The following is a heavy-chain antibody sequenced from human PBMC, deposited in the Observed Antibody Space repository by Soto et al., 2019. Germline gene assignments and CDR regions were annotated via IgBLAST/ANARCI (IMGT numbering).Heavy chain of an antibody. CDR1: GGSFSGYY. J-gene: IGHJ4*02. CDR2: INHSGST. D-gene: IGHD5-18*01. Sequence: SETLSLTCAVYGGSFSGYYWSWIRQPPGKGLEWIVEINHSGSTNYNPSLKSRVTISVDTSKNQFSLKLSSVTAADTAVYYCARGQKGGYSYHYFDYWGQGTLVTVSS. V-gene: IGHV4-34*01. CDR3: ARGQKGGYSYHYFDY.